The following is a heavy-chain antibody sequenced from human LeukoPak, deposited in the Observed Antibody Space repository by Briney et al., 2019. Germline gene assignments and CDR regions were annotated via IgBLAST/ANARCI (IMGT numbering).Heavy chain of an antibody. J-gene: IGHJ4*02. Sequence: GGSLRLSCAASGFTFSTYSMDWVRPAPGKGLEWVSSISGLGNYIYYADSVKGRFTISRDNAKDALYLQMNSLRAEDTAVYYCVREAWTGIGSDYFDFWGQGSLVTVSS. D-gene: IGHD1-14*01. CDR1: GFTFSTYS. CDR2: ISGLGNYI. CDR3: VREAWTGIGSDYFDF. V-gene: IGHV3-21*01.